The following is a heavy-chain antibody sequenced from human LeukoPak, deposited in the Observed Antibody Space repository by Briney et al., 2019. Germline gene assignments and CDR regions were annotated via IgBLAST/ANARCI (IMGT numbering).Heavy chain of an antibody. CDR1: GYTFTTYH. J-gene: IGHJ4*02. Sequence: ASVKVSCKTSGYTFTTYHINWVRQASGQGLEWLGWMNPYSGDRGYAQRFQGRLFITSDTSIRTAYMELGSLKSDDTAVYFCARTTSLTASGYDCWGQGTLVTVSS. CDR3: ARTTSLTASGYDC. CDR2: MNPYSGDR. D-gene: IGHD4-17*01. V-gene: IGHV1-8*03.